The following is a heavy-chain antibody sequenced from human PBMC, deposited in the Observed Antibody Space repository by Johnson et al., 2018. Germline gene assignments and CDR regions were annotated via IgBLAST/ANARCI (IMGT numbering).Heavy chain of an antibody. CDR3: AKDVARLTPYGMDV. CDR2: ISYDGSNK. V-gene: IGHV3-30*18. D-gene: IGHD6-6*01. Sequence: QVQLVQSGGGLVQPGGSLRLSCAASGFTFSSYSMNWVRQAPGKGLEWVAVISYDGSNKYYADSVKCRFTISRDNSKNPLYLQMNSLGVEDTAVYYCAKDVARLTPYGMDVWGQGTTVTVSS. J-gene: IGHJ6*02. CDR1: GFTFSSYS.